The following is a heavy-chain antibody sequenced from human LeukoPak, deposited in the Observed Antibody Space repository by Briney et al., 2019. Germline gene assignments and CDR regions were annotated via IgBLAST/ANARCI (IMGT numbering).Heavy chain of an antibody. J-gene: IGHJ4*02. Sequence: GGSLRLSCAVFGSGFPFSKAWMSWVRQAPGKGLEWVSYISSSSSTIYYADSVKGRFTISRDNAKNSLYLQMNSLRAEDTAVYYCAYRHGLDYWGQGTLVTVSS. D-gene: IGHD1-26*01. CDR3: AYRHGLDY. CDR2: ISSSSSTI. CDR1: GFPFSKAW. V-gene: IGHV3-48*01.